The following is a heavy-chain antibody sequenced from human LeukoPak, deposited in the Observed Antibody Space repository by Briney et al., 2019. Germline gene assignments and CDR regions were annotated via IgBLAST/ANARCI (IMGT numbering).Heavy chain of an antibody. CDR1: GFTFSDYY. V-gene: IGHV3-11*01. D-gene: IGHD3-22*01. Sequence: GGSLRLSCAASGFTFSDYYMSWIRQAPGKGLEWVSYISSSGSTIYYADSVKGRFTISRDNAKNSLYLQMNSLRAEDTAVYYCARDKEDYYDSSGYSDAFDIWGQGTMVTVSS. J-gene: IGHJ3*02. CDR3: ARDKEDYYDSSGYSDAFDI. CDR2: ISSSGSTI.